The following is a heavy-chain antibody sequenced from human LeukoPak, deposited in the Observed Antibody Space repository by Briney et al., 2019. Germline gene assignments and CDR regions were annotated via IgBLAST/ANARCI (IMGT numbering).Heavy chain of an antibody. CDR1: GFTFSSYA. CDR2: ISGSGGST. Sequence: GGSLRLSCAASGFTFSSYAMSWVRQAPGKGLEWVSAISGSGGSTYYADPVKGRFTISRDNSKNTLYLQMNSLRAEDTAVYYCARRGQTSSYYYDSSGYYHFDYWGQGTLVTVSS. V-gene: IGHV3-23*01. D-gene: IGHD3-22*01. J-gene: IGHJ4*02. CDR3: ARRGQTSSYYYDSSGYYHFDY.